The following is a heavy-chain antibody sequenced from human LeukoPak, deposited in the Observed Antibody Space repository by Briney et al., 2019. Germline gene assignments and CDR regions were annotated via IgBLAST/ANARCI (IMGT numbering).Heavy chain of an antibody. CDR1: GFTFDDYA. CDR2: ISWNSGSI. V-gene: IGHV3-9*01. D-gene: IGHD7-27*01. J-gene: IGHJ4*02. Sequence: GGSLRLSCAASGFTFDDYAMHWVRQAPGRGLEWVSGISWNSGSIGYADSVKGRFTISRDNAKNSLYLQMNSLRAEDAALYYCAKSQFQYGENVDYWGQGTLVTVSS. CDR3: AKSQFQYGENVDY.